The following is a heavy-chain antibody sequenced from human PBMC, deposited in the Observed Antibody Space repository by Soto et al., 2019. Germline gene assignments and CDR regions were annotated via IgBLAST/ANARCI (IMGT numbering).Heavy chain of an antibody. J-gene: IGHJ4*02. Sequence: GGSLRLSCAASGFTVSSYAMSWVRQAPGKGLEWVSAISGSGGSTYYADSVKGRFTISRDNSKNTLYLQMNSLRAEDTAVYYCAKDRGGWPYYFDYWGQGTLVTVSS. CDR3: AKDRGGWPYYFDY. V-gene: IGHV3-23*01. D-gene: IGHD6-19*01. CDR2: ISGSGGST. CDR1: GFTVSSYA.